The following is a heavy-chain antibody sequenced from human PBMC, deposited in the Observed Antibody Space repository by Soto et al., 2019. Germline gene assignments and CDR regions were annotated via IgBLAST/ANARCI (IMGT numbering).Heavy chain of an antibody. CDR3: AIRGSFRAPDC. V-gene: IGHV5-51*01. Sequence: LKISCKASGYSFTNYWIGWVRQMPGKGLEWMGIIYPGDSDTRYTPSFQGQVTISADKSISTAYLQWSSLKASDTAMYYCAIRGSFRAPDCWGQGTLVTVSS. CDR2: IYPGDSDT. D-gene: IGHD2-15*01. J-gene: IGHJ4*02. CDR1: GYSFTNYW.